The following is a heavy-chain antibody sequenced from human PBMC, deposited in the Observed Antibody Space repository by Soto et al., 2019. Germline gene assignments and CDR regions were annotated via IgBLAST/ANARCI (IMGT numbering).Heavy chain of an antibody. V-gene: IGHV1-69*13. CDR3: ARGGRAYYYVNDAFNI. Sequence: SVKVSCKASGGTFSRYSISWVRQEPGQGVEGRGGIIPIFGPANYAQKFQGRVTITPDQTTSTAYMELSSLRSEDTAVYYCARGGRAYYYVNDAFNIWGQGTMVTVSS. CDR1: GGTFSRYS. CDR2: IIPIFGPA. J-gene: IGHJ3*02. D-gene: IGHD3-10*02.